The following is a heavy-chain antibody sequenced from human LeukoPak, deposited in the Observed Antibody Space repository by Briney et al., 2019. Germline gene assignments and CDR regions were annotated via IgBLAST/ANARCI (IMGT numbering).Heavy chain of an antibody. CDR2: IYHSGTT. CDR3: ARRYSYGVDY. V-gene: IGHV4-38-2*01. CDR1: GGSFSDYY. Sequence: NPSETLSLTCAVYGGSFSDYYWGWIRQPPGKGLEWIGSIYHSGTTYYNPSLKSRVTISVDTSRNQFSLKLSSVTAADTAVYYCARRYSYGVDYWGQGTLVTVSS. J-gene: IGHJ4*02. D-gene: IGHD5-18*01.